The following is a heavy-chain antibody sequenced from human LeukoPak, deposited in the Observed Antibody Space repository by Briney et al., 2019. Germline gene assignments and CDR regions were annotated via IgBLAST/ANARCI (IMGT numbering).Heavy chain of an antibody. CDR2: IIPIFGTA. CDR3: ARVRAMTTVVTRAFDI. D-gene: IGHD4-23*01. Sequence: ASVKVSCKASGGTFSSYAISWVRQAPGQGLEWMGGIIPIFGTANYAQKFQGRVTITTDESTSTAYMVLSSLRSEDTAVYYCARVRAMTTVVTRAFDIWGQGTMVTVSS. V-gene: IGHV1-69*05. CDR1: GGTFSSYA. J-gene: IGHJ3*02.